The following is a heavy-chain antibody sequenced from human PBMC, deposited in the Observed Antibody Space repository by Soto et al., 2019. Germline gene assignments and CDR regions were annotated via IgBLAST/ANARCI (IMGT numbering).Heavy chain of an antibody. V-gene: IGHV4-34*01. J-gene: IGHJ6*03. D-gene: IGHD2-15*01. CDR3: ARRRMRGYYYYYYMDV. Sequence: SETLSLTCAVYGGSFSGYYWSWIRQPPGKGLEWIGEINHSGSTNYNPSLKSRVTISVDTSKNQFSLKLSSVTAADTAVYYCARRRMRGYYYYYYMDVWGKGTTVTVYS. CDR1: GGSFSGYY. CDR2: INHSGST.